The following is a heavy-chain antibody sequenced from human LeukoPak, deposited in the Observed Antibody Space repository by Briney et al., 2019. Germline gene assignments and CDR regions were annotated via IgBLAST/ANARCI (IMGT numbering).Heavy chain of an antibody. CDR3: VRMDRDCYGSGRDYFDC. CDR2: IYYSGST. J-gene: IGHJ4*02. D-gene: IGHD3-10*01. Sequence: SQTLSLTCTVSGCSISSGTYYWSWIRQHPGKGLEWIGYIYYSGSTYYNPSLKSRLTISVDTSKNQFSLKLSSVTAADTAMYYCVRMDRDCYGSGRDYFDCWGQGALVTVSS. V-gene: IGHV4-31*03. CDR1: GCSISSGTYY.